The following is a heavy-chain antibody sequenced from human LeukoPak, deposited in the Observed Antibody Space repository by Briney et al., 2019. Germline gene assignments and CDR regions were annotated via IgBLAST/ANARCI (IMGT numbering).Heavy chain of an antibody. CDR1: GFSVNTNY. CDR3: ARDRLGGYDY. Sequence: PGGSLRLSCAASGFSVNTNYMTWVRQAPGKGLEWVSVLYSGGGAYYADSVKDRFTISRDYSQNTLLLQMNSLRAEDTAVYYCARDRLGGYDYWGQGTLVTVSS. V-gene: IGHV3-66*01. CDR2: LYSGGGA. D-gene: IGHD5-12*01. J-gene: IGHJ4*02.